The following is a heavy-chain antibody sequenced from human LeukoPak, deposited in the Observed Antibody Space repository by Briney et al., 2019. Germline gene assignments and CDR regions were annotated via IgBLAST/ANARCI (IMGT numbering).Heavy chain of an antibody. CDR1: GFTFSSYA. V-gene: IGHV3-64*01. Sequence: GGPLRLSCAASGFTFSSYAMHWVRQAPGKGLEYVSAISSNGGSTYYANSVKGRFTISRDNSKNTLYLQMGSLRAEDMAVYYCARLGQLGYFDYWGQGTLVTVSS. J-gene: IGHJ4*02. D-gene: IGHD5-18*01. CDR2: ISSNGGST. CDR3: ARLGQLGYFDY.